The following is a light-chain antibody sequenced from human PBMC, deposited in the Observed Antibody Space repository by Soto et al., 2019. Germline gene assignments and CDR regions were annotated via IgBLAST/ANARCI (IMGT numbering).Light chain of an antibody. CDR2: SND. V-gene: IGLV1-47*02. CDR1: SSNIGTNA. Sequence: QSVLTQSPSASWAPGQTIIISCSGSSSNIGTNAVYWYQQLPGSAPTLLVHSNDQRPFGVPHRFSGSRSGTSASLAVSGLGSEDEADYYCSAWDDALAAYVFGTGTKVTVL. J-gene: IGLJ1*01. CDR3: SAWDDALAAYV.